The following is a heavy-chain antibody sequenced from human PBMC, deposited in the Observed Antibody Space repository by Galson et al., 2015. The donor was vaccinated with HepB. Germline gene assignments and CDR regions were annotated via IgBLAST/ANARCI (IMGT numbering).Heavy chain of an antibody. CDR2: ISYDGRNK. V-gene: IGHV3-30*04. J-gene: IGHJ5*02. D-gene: IGHD6-13*01. CDR1: GFKFNLYA. Sequence: LRLSCAASGFKFNLYAMHWIRQAPGKGLEWVAVISYDGRNKHYADSVKGRFSISRDNSKDTLYLQMNSLRDEDTAVYYCAREGIAAAVDWFDPWGQGTLVTVSS. CDR3: AREGIAAAVDWFDP.